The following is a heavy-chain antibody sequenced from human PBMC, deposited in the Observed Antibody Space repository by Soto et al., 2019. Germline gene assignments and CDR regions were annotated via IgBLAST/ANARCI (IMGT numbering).Heavy chain of an antibody. D-gene: IGHD6-13*01. Sequence: SETLSLTCTVSGGSISSYYWSWIRQPPGKGLEWIGYIYYSGSTNYNPSLKSRVTISVDTSKNQFSLKLSSVTAADTAVYYCARTDYSSRPQNYYYYGMDVWGQGTTVTVSS. CDR2: IYYSGST. J-gene: IGHJ6*02. CDR3: ARTDYSSRPQNYYYYGMDV. CDR1: GGSISSYY. V-gene: IGHV4-59*01.